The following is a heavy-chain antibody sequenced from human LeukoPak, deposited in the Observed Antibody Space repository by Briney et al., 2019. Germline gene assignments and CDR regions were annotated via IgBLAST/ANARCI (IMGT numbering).Heavy chain of an antibody. J-gene: IGHJ6*02. CDR3: ARGRCYYGSGTSMDV. D-gene: IGHD3-10*01. CDR2: TSYDGSNK. CDR1: GFTFSSYA. V-gene: IGHV3-30-3*01. Sequence: GRSLRLSCAASGFTFSSYAMHWVRQAPGKGLEWVAVTSYDGSNKYYADSVKGRFTISRDNSKNTLYLQMNSLRAEDTAVYYCARGRCYYGSGTSMDVWGQGTTVTVSS.